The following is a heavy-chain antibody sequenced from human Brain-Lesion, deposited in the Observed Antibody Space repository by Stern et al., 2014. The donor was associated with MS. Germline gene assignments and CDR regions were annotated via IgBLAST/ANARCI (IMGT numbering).Heavy chain of an antibody. V-gene: IGHV4-61*02. CDR3: ARDKEDTNMAFRYFDN. Sequence: QLVQSGPGLVKPSQTLSLTCTVSGGSVGSGSYDWSWIRQPAGKGLEWIGRIYTTGSTYYNPSLKSRVSISIDTPNNQFSLKLTSGTAADTAVYYCARDKEDTNMAFRYFDNWGQGTLVTVSS. J-gene: IGHJ4*02. CDR1: GGSVGSGSYD. D-gene: IGHD5-18*01. CDR2: IYTTGST.